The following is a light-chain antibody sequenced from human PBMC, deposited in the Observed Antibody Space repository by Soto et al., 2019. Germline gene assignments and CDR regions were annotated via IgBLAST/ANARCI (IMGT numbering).Light chain of an antibody. V-gene: IGLV2-8*01. CDR2: EVS. J-gene: IGLJ2*01. Sequence: QSALTQPPSASGSPGQSVTISCTGTSSDIGAYNYVSWYQQHPGKAPKLMIYEVSKRPSGVPDRFSGSKSGNTASLTVSGLQAEDEADYYCTSHAGSINLVFGGGT. CDR3: TSHAGSINLV. CDR1: SSDIGAYNY.